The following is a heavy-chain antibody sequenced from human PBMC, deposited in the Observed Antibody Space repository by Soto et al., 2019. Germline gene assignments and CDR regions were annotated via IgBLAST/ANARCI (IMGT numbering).Heavy chain of an antibody. J-gene: IGHJ4*02. V-gene: IGHV3-23*01. Sequence: PGGSLRLSCAASGFTFSSYAMSWARQAPGKGLEWVSAISGSGGSTYYADSVKGRFTISRDNSKNTLYLQMNSLRAEDTAVYCCAKDRSSSGWTLPGFWGQGTLVTVSS. D-gene: IGHD6-19*01. CDR3: AKDRSSSGWTLPGF. CDR1: GFTFSSYA. CDR2: ISGSGGST.